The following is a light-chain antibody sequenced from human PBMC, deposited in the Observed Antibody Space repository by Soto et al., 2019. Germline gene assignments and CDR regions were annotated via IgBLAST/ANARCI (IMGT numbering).Light chain of an antibody. Sequence: QSVLTQPPSASGTPGQRVTISCSGNSSNIGSNSVYWYQQFPGTAPKLLIYRDSQRPSGVPDGFSGSKSGTSASLAISGLRSEDGGGCHCAGWGGGRGALLVGGGTALAVL. CDR1: SSNIGSNS. CDR2: RDS. CDR3: AGWGGGRGALL. J-gene: IGLJ2*01. V-gene: IGLV1-47*01.